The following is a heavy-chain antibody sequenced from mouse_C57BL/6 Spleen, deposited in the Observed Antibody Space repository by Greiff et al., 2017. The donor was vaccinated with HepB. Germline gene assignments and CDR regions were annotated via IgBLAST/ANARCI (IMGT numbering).Heavy chain of an antibody. J-gene: IGHJ2*01. CDR1: GYTFTSYW. CDR2: IYPGSGST. Sequence: VQLQQPGAELVKPGASVKMSCKASGYTFTSYWITWVKQRPGQGLEWIGHIYPGSGSTNYNEKFKSKATLTVDTSSSTAYMQLSSLTSEDSAVYYCARGSNYDGGYYFDYWGQGTTLTVSS. V-gene: IGHV1-55*01. D-gene: IGHD2-5*01. CDR3: ARGSNYDGGYYFDY.